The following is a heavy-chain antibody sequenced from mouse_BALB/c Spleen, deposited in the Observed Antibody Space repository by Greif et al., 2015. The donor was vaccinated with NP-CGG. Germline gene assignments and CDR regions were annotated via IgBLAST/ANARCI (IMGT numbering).Heavy chain of an antibody. D-gene: IGHD2-4*01. V-gene: IGHV1-7*01. CDR2: INPSTGYT. CDR1: GYTFTSYW. J-gene: IGHJ3*01. CDR3: ARVYDYDAWFAY. Sequence: VQLVESGAELAKPGASVKMSCKASGYTFTSYWMHWVKQRPGQGLEWIGYINPSTGYTEYNQKFKDKATLTADKSSSTAYMQLSSLTSEVSAVYYCARVYDYDAWFAYWGQGTLVTVSA.